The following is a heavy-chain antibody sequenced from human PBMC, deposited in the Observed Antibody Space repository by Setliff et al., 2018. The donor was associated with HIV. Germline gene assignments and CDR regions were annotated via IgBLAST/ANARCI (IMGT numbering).Heavy chain of an antibody. CDR3: ARQGAGYYYDSSDYYTGNGFDM. D-gene: IGHD3-22*01. CDR2: FHHSGSA. CDR1: GYSISTAYY. J-gene: IGHJ3*02. V-gene: IGHV4-38-2*01. Sequence: SETLSLTCAVSGYSISTAYYWAWIRQSPGKGLEWVGGFHHSGSAHYNPSLKSRVTISGQTSKNQFSLTLTSVTAADTAIYYCARQGAGYYYDSSDYYTGNGFDMWGQGTMVTVSS.